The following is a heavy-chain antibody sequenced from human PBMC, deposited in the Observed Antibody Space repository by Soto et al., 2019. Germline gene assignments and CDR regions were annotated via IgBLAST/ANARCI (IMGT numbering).Heavy chain of an antibody. Sequence: GGSLRLSCAASGFTFSSYAMSWVRQAPGKGLEWVAVISFDGGFQYNADSVKGRFTISRDNSKNTLFLQMNSLRAEDTAVFFCAGEKYCSGGTCSWSPDAFDIWGQGTMVTVSS. CDR3: AGEKYCSGGTCSWSPDAFDI. CDR2: ISFDGGFQ. J-gene: IGHJ3*02. CDR1: GFTFSSYA. D-gene: IGHD2-15*01. V-gene: IGHV3-30-3*01.